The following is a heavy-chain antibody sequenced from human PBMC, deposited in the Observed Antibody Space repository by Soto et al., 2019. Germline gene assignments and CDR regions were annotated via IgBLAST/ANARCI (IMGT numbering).Heavy chain of an antibody. CDR3: ARDKIPGLFDY. D-gene: IGHD2-21*01. J-gene: IGHJ4*02. V-gene: IGHV4-34*01. Sequence: QVQLQQWGAGLLKPSETLSLTCAVYGGSFSAYYWTWIRQPPGPGLEWIGEINHSGSANYNPSHKARVTISVDTSKTQFSLKLTSVTAEDTAVYYWARDKIPGLFDYWGQGTLVAVSS. CDR1: GGSFSAYY. CDR2: INHSGSA.